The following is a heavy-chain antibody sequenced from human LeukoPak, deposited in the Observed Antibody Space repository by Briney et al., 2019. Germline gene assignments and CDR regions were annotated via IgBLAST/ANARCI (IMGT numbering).Heavy chain of an antibody. J-gene: IGHJ4*02. Sequence: ASVKVSCKASGGTFSSYAISWVRQAPGQGLEWMGWISAYNGNTNYAQKLQGRVTMTTDTSTSTAYMELRSLRSDDTAVYYCARADRYCGGDCYYDYWGQGTLVTVSS. V-gene: IGHV1-18*01. CDR3: ARADRYCGGDCYYDY. CDR2: ISAYNGNT. CDR1: GGTFSSYA. D-gene: IGHD2-21*02.